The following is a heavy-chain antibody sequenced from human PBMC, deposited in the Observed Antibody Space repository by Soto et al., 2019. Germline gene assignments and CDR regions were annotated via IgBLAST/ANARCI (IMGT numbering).Heavy chain of an antibody. CDR3: AKPTTRITIFGVVIPDASDI. CDR2: ISGSGGST. Sequence: GGSLRLSCAASGFTFSSYAMSWVRQAPGKGLERVSAISGSGGSTYYADSVKGRFTISRDNSKNTLYLQMNSLRAEDTAVYYFAKPTTRITIFGVVIPDASDIWGQGTMVTVSS. CDR1: GFTFSSYA. D-gene: IGHD3-3*01. V-gene: IGHV3-23*01. J-gene: IGHJ3*02.